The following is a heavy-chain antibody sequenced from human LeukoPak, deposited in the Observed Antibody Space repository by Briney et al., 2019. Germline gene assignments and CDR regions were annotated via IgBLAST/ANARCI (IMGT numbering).Heavy chain of an antibody. J-gene: IGHJ4*02. Sequence: SQTLSLTCTVSGGSISSGGYYWSWIRQPPGKGLEWIGYIYHSGSTYYNPSLKSRVTISVDRSKNQFSLKLSSVTAADTAVYYCARATDDFWSGYPYYFDYWGQGTLVTVSS. CDR3: ARATDDFWSGYPYYFDY. CDR1: GGSISSGGYY. D-gene: IGHD3-3*01. V-gene: IGHV4-30-2*01. CDR2: IYHSGST.